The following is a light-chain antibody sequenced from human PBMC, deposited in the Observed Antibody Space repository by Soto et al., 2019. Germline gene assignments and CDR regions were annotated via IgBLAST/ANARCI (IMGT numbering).Light chain of an antibody. J-gene: IGKJ1*01. CDR1: QSISSY. CDR3: QQSYCTPRT. CDR2: AAS. Sequence: DIQMTQSPSSLSASVGDRVTITCRASQSISSYLNWYQQKPGKAPKLLIYAASSLQSGVPSRFSGSGSGTDFTLIISSLQSEDFATYYCQQSYCTPRTFGQGTKVEIK. V-gene: IGKV1-39*01.